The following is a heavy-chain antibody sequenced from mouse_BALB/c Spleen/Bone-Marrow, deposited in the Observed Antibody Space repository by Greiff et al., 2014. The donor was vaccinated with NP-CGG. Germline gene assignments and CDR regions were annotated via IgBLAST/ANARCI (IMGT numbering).Heavy chain of an antibody. J-gene: IGHJ3*01. CDR2: ICNLAYSI. CDR1: GFTFSDYG. Sequence: EVQLVESGGGLVQPGGSRKLSCAASGFTFSDYGMAWVRQAPGKGLEWVAFICNLAYSIYYADTVTGRFTITRENAKNTLNLEMSSQRSEDTARYVCAREDGYPWGFAYWGQGTLVTVSA. V-gene: IGHV5-15*02. D-gene: IGHD2-3*01. CDR3: AREDGYPWGFAY.